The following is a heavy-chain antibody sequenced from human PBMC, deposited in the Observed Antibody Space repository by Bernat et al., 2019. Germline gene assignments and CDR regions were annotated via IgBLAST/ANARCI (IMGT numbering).Heavy chain of an antibody. Sequence: QVQLQESGPGLVKPSGTLSLTCTFSGGSISTYYWSWIRQPPGKGLESIGYIYSSGSTNYNPSLKGRATISIDTSVNQFSLELNSVTAADTAVYYCTGADILTGFPDYWGQGILVTVSS. V-gene: IGHV4-59*01. CDR2: IYSSGST. D-gene: IGHD3-9*01. J-gene: IGHJ4*02. CDR3: TGADILTGFPDY. CDR1: GGSISTYY.